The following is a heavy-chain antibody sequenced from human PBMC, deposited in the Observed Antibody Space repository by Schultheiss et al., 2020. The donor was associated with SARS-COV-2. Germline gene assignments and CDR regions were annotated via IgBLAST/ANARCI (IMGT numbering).Heavy chain of an antibody. J-gene: IGHJ5*02. CDR1: GFTFSSYG. CDR2: IWYDGSNK. CDR3: ASGITIFGVVIMDWFDP. Sequence: GGSLRLSCAASGFTFSSYGMHWVRQAPGKGLEWVAVIWYDGSNKYYADSVKGRFTISRDNSKNTLYLQMNSLRAEDTAVYYCASGITIFGVVIMDWFDPWGQGTLVTVSS. V-gene: IGHV3-33*01. D-gene: IGHD3-3*01.